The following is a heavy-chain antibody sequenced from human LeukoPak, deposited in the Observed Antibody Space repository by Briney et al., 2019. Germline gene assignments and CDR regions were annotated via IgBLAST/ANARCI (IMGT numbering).Heavy chain of an antibody. CDR2: ISYDGSNK. Sequence: GGSLRLSCAASGFTFSSYAMHWVRQAPGKGLEWVAVISYDGSNKYYADSVKGRFTIPRDNSKNTLYLQMNSLRAEDTAVYYCARGDSWYYYDSSGYFWEFDYWGQGTLVTVSS. CDR3: ARGDSWYYYDSSGYFWEFDY. CDR1: GFTFSSYA. D-gene: IGHD3-22*01. J-gene: IGHJ4*02. V-gene: IGHV3-30-3*01.